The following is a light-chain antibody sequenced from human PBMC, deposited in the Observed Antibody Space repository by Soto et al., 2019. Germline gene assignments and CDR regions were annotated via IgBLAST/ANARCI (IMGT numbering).Light chain of an antibody. Sequence: QLVLTQSPSASTPLGASVKLTCTLSSGHSSYAIAWHQQQPEKGPRYLMYLNSDGSHIKGDGIPDRFSGSSSGAERYLTISSLQSEDEADYYCQTWDTGIRVFGGGTKLTVL. CDR1: SGHSSYA. CDR3: QTWDTGIRV. J-gene: IGLJ2*01. V-gene: IGLV4-69*01. CDR2: LNSDGSH.